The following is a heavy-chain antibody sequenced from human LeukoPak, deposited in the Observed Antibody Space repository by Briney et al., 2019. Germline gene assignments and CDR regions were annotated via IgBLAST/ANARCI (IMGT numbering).Heavy chain of an antibody. V-gene: IGHV4-39*07. D-gene: IGHD1-7*01. CDR2: VHYTGSA. CDR3: ATVEVRHYYFAL. Sequence: SETLSLTCTVSGGSISTGSYYWGWIRQPPGKGLEWIGNVHYTGSAYYSPSLKSRVTISVDTSKDQFSLDLTSVTAADTAVYYCATVEVRHYYFALWGQGTLVTVSS. CDR1: GGSISTGSYY. J-gene: IGHJ4*02.